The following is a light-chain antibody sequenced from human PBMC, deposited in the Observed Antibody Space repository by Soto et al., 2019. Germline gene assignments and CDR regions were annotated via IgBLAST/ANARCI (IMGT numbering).Light chain of an antibody. V-gene: IGKV3-15*01. CDR1: HSVTSY. CDR2: DTS. CDR3: QPYNNWPLT. Sequence: EMLLTQSPDTLSLSPGERATLSGRASHSVTSYYLAWYQQKPGQTPRLLIYDTSTRATGVPARFSGSRSGAEFTLTINSLQSEDFAVYYCQPYNNWPLTFGGGTKVDIK. J-gene: IGKJ4*01.